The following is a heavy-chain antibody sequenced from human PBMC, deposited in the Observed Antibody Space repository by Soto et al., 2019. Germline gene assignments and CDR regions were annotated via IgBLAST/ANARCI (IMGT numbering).Heavy chain of an antibody. Sequence: SETLSLTCTVSGGSISSGGYYWSWIRQHPGKGLEWIGYIYYSGSTYYNPSLKSRVTISVDTSKNQFSLKLSSVTAADTAVYYCARDGRGFLEWYSDYYGMDVWGQGTTVTVSS. D-gene: IGHD3-3*01. CDR2: IYYSGST. CDR1: GGSISSGGYY. V-gene: IGHV4-31*03. CDR3: ARDGRGFLEWYSDYYGMDV. J-gene: IGHJ6*02.